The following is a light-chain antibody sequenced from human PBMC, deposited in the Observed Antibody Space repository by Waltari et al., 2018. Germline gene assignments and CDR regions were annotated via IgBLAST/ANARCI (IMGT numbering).Light chain of an antibody. V-gene: IGKV3-15*01. CDR1: QSISSH. Sequence: ETVMTHSPATLSALPGERVTLSCGASQSISSHFAWYQQKPGQPPRLVIYSASSRATGVPVRFSGSGSGTDFTLTISNLQSEDFAVYYCQQYNNWPLTFGGGTKVEL. J-gene: IGKJ4*01. CDR2: SAS. CDR3: QQYNNWPLT.